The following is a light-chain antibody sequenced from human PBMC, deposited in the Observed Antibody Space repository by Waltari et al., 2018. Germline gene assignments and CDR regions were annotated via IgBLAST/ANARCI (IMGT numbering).Light chain of an antibody. Sequence: QSALAQPRSVSGSPGQSVTISCTGTSSDVGGYDYVSWYQQYPGKAPKLMIYDVTKRPAGVPNRCSGSKSGNTASLTISGLQAEDETYYYCCSYTGSIYVFGTGTEVTVL. CDR1: SSDVGGYDY. CDR2: DVT. J-gene: IGLJ1*01. V-gene: IGLV2-11*01. CDR3: CSYTGSIYV.